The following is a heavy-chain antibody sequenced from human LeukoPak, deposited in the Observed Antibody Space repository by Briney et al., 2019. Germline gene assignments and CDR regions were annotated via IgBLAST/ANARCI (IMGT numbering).Heavy chain of an antibody. Sequence: GGSLRLSCAASGFNLSSYSMHWVRQAPGKGLEWVAVISYDGSNKYYADFVKGRFTISRDNSKNTLYLQMNSLRAEDTAVYYCAKDPGIAVDFDYWGQGTLVTVSS. CDR3: AKDPGIAVDFDY. CDR1: GFNLSSYS. J-gene: IGHJ4*02. D-gene: IGHD6-19*01. V-gene: IGHV3-30*18. CDR2: ISYDGSNK.